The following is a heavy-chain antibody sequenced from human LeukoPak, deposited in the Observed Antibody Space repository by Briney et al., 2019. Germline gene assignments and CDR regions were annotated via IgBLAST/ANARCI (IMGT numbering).Heavy chain of an antibody. J-gene: IGHJ6*03. CDR1: GYSISSGYY. V-gene: IGHV4-38-2*02. CDR2: INHSGST. CDR3: ARTYCGGDCRGYYYHYYMDV. Sequence: SETLSLTCTVSGYSISSGYYWGWIRQPPGKGLEWIGEINHSGSTNYNPSLKSRVTISVDTSKNQFSLKLSSVTAADTAVYYCARTYCGGDCRGYYYHYYMDVWGKGTTVTISS. D-gene: IGHD2-21*02.